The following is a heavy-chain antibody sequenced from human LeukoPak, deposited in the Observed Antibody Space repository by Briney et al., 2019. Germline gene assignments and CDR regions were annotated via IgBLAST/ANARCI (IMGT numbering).Heavy chain of an antibody. Sequence: GASLKVSSKAAGYTCTSYYMLWVRQAPGQGLEGMGIIDHSGGSTSYAQKFQGTVTMTRDMSTSTVYMELSSLRSEDTAVYYCARDWARRTGPFDRWGQGTLVTVSS. CDR2: IDHSGGST. CDR3: ARDWARRTGPFDR. D-gene: IGHD1-14*01. V-gene: IGHV1-46*01. J-gene: IGHJ5*02. CDR1: GYTCTSYY.